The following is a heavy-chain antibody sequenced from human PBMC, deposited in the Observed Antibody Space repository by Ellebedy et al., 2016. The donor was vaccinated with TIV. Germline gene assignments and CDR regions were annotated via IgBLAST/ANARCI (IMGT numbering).Heavy chain of an antibody. Sequence: GESLKISCASSGFTFMSYGMHWLRQAPGKGLEWVAVVWYDGNYKRVADSVRGRFTISRDNSKSTISLQMNSLRVEDTAIYYCAREMVAPGPDDYYYGMDVWGQGTTVTVSS. CDR3: AREMVAPGPDDYYYGMDV. V-gene: IGHV3-33*01. D-gene: IGHD2-15*01. CDR1: GFTFMSYG. J-gene: IGHJ6*02. CDR2: VWYDGNYK.